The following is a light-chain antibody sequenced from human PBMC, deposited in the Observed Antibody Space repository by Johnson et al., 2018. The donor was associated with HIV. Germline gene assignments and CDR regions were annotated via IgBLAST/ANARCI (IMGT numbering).Light chain of an antibody. Sequence: QPVLTQPPSVSAAPGQKVTISCSGNRSNIGDNYVSWYQQLPGTAPKLLIYYNNKRPSGIPDRFSGSKSGTSATLGIIGLQTGDEADYYRGTWDSSLSAYVFGTGTKVTVL. J-gene: IGLJ1*01. V-gene: IGLV1-51*01. CDR2: YNN. CDR1: RSNIGDNY. CDR3: GTWDSSLSAYV.